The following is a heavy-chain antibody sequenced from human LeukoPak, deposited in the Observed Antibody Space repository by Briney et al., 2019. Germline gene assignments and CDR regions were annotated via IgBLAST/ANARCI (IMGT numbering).Heavy chain of an antibody. D-gene: IGHD1-7*01. Sequence: GGSLRLSCAASGFSFSSHAMNWVRLAPGRGLEWVSHIGGGGSPTFYSDSVRGRFTISRDNSKGTLYLQMNSLRVDDAAVYFCAKDSIGYNGIYDAFDIWGQGTLVTVSS. CDR3: AKDSIGYNGIYDAFDI. J-gene: IGHJ3*02. CDR1: GFSFSSHA. V-gene: IGHV3-23*01. CDR2: IGGGGSPT.